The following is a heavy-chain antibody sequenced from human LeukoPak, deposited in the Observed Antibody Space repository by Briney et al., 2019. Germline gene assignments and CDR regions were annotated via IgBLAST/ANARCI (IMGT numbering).Heavy chain of an antibody. Sequence: ATENVSCKASGYTFRNCGILWVRHAPGQGLECMGWDSPYNDNTNYAQNFQGRVTMTTDTSTNLAYMELRSLRYDDTAVYYCAREGHDYGDNTPDYWGRGTLVTVSS. CDR2: DSPYNDNT. CDR1: GYTFRNCG. D-gene: IGHD4-17*01. J-gene: IGHJ4*02. CDR3: AREGHDYGDNTPDY. V-gene: IGHV1-18*01.